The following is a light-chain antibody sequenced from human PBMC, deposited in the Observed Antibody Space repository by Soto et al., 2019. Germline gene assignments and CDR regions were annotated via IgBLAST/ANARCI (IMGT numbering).Light chain of an antibody. CDR2: AAT. CDR3: QQGHTFPLT. CDR1: QDISDW. V-gene: IGKV1-12*01. Sequence: DIQMTQSPSSVSASVGDRVTITCRASQDISDWLAWHQQKPGEAPKLLIYAATTLHSGVPSRFSGSGSRTDFTLTISSLQPEDFATYYCQQGHTFPLTFGGGTKVEIK. J-gene: IGKJ4*01.